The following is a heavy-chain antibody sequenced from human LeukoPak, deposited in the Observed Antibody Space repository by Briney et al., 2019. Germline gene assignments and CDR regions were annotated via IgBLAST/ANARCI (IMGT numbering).Heavy chain of an antibody. V-gene: IGHV3-23*01. D-gene: IGHD3-10*02. CDR3: AELGITMIGGV. CDR2: ITGSGGST. CDR1: GFTFSSYG. Sequence: GGSLRLSCAASGFTFSSYGMTWVRQAPGKGLEWVSVITGSGGSTYYADSVKGRFTISRDNSKNTLYLQMNSLRAEDTAVYYCAELGITMIGGVWGKGTTVTISS. J-gene: IGHJ6*04.